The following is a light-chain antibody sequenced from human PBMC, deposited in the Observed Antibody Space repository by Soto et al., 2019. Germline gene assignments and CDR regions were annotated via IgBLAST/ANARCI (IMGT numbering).Light chain of an antibody. Sequence: EIVLTQSPAALSLSPGERATLSCRASQSVSSYLAWYQQKPGQAPRLLIYDASNRATGIPARFSGSGSGTDFTLTISSLEPEDFAVYYCQHRSNWPTTCGQGTKVDIK. CDR3: QHRSNWPTT. V-gene: IGKV3-11*01. CDR2: DAS. J-gene: IGKJ1*01. CDR1: QSVSSY.